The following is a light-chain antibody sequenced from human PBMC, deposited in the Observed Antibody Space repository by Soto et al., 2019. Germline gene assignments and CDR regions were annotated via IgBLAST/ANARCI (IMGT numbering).Light chain of an antibody. V-gene: IGKV1-27*01. Sequence: DIQMTQSPSSLSASVGDRVTITCRASQGISNYLAWYQQKPGKVPKLLIYAASTLQSGVPSRFRGSGSGTDFTLTISRLQPEHVATYSCQKYKRAPAIPFGQGTRLEIK. J-gene: IGKJ5*01. CDR3: QKYKRAPAIP. CDR2: AAS. CDR1: QGISNY.